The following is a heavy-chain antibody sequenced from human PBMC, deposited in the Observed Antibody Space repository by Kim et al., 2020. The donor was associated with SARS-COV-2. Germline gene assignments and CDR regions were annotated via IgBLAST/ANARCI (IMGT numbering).Heavy chain of an antibody. V-gene: IGHV4-39*01. D-gene: IGHD4-17*01. CDR3: ERHTYDYGYLRWFDP. CDR1: GVSISSGSYF. CDR2: IYYTGRT. J-gene: IGHJ5*02. Sequence: SETLSLTCTVSGVSISSGSYFWGWIRQPPGKGLQWIGSIYYTGRTSYNPSLKRRVTISADTSDNQVSLKLSSVTAADTAVYYCERHTYDYGYLRWFDPWGQGTLLTVSS.